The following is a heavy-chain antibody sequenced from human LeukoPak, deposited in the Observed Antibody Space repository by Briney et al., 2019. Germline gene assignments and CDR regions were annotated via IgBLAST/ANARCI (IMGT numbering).Heavy chain of an antibody. D-gene: IGHD3-3*01. CDR3: AREGGFYRPLDY. CDR2: FHLDGRT. Sequence: SETLSLTCGVSGGSVTSTNWWTWVRQPPGKGLEWIGEFHLDGRTNYNPSLKSRLTMSVDLSENHISLKLTSVTAADTAVYYCAREGGFYRPLDYSGQGTLVTVSS. V-gene: IGHV4-4*02. J-gene: IGHJ4*02. CDR1: GGSVTSTNW.